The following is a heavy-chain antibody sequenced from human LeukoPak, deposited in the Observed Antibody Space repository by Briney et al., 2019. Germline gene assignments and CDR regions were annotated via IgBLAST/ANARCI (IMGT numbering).Heavy chain of an antibody. CDR3: AKRGPGYDKSTYPPHYFDY. CDR1: GFTFNTYA. V-gene: IGHV3-23*01. J-gene: IGHJ4*02. D-gene: IGHD3-22*01. Sequence: GGSLRLSCVASGFTFNTYAMSWVRQAPGKGLEWVSGISVSGGRTDYADSVKGRFTISRDNSKNTLYLQMNSLRAEDTAVYYCAKRGPGYDKSTYPPHYFDYWGQGTLVTVSS. CDR2: ISVSGGRT.